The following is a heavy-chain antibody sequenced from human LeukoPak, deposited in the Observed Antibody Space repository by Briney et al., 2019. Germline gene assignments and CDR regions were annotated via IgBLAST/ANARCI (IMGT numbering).Heavy chain of an antibody. J-gene: IGHJ6*03. Sequence: SETLSLTCTVSGGSISSSSYYWGWIRQPPGKGPEWIGSIYCSGSTYYNPSLKSQVTISVDTSKNQFSLKLSSVTAADTAVYYCARHLPTSGSYPYYYYYYMDVWGKGTTVTVSS. D-gene: IGHD1-26*01. CDR3: ARHLPTSGSYPYYYYYYMDV. CDR1: GGSISSSSYY. CDR2: IYCSGST. V-gene: IGHV4-39*01.